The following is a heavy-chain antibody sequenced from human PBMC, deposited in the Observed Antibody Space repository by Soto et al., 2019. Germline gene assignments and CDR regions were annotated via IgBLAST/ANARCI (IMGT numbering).Heavy chain of an antibody. J-gene: IGHJ6*03. CDR1: GGTFSSYT. Sequence: SVKVSCKASGGTFSSYTISWVRQAPGRGLEWMGRIIPILGIANYAQKFQGRVTITADKSTSTAYMELSSLRSEDTAVYYCANLGVAGPDYNYMDVWGKGTTVTVS. D-gene: IGHD6-19*01. CDR3: ANLGVAGPDYNYMDV. V-gene: IGHV1-69*02. CDR2: IIPILGIA.